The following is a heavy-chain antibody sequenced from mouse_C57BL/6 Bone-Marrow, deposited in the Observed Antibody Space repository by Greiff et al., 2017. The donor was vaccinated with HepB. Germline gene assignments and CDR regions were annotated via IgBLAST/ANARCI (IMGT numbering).Heavy chain of an antibody. V-gene: IGHV1-82*01. Sequence: VQLQQSGPELVKPGASVKISCKASGYAISSSWMNWVKQRPGKGLEWIGRIYPGDGDTNYNGKFKGKATLTADKSSSTAYMQLSSLTSEDSAVYFCARDEIFYGYDGDYWGQGTTLTVSS. J-gene: IGHJ2*01. CDR3: ARDEIFYGYDGDY. D-gene: IGHD2-2*01. CDR2: IYPGDGDT. CDR1: GYAISSSW.